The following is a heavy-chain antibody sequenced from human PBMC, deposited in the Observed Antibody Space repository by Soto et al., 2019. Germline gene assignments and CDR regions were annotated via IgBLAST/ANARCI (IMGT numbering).Heavy chain of an antibody. J-gene: IGHJ3*02. CDR3: ARDRVPAARGEAFDI. V-gene: IGHV3-48*01. CDR2: ISSSSSTI. D-gene: IGHD2-2*01. CDR1: GFTFSSYS. Sequence: VQLVESGGGLVQPGGSLRLSCAASGFTFSSYSMNWVRQAPGKGLEWVSYISSSSSTIYYADSVKGRFTISRDNAKNSLYLQMNSLRAEDTAVYYCARDRVPAARGEAFDIWGQGTMVTVSS.